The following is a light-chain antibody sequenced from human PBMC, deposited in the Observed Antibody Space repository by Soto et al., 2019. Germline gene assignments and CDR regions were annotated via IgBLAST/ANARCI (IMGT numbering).Light chain of an antibody. CDR3: QQYNNWPPT. CDR2: DAS. J-gene: IGKJ3*01. V-gene: IGKV3-11*01. CDR1: QSVSSY. Sequence: EIVLTQSPATPSLSPGERATLSCRASQSVSSYLAWYQQKPGQAPRLLIYDASNRATGIPARFSGSGSGTEFTLTISSLQSEDFALYYCQQYNNWPPTFGPGTKVDIK.